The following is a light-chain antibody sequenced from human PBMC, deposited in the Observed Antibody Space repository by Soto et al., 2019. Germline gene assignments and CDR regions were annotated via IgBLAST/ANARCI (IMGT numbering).Light chain of an antibody. CDR2: EAA. J-gene: IGKJ4*01. CDR3: QQYERYPLT. CDR1: QNIYKW. V-gene: IGKV1-5*01. Sequence: DTQMTQSPSTLSASIGDRVTITCRASQNIYKWLAWYQQKPQKAPKVLIFEAAALETGVSPRFSGSGSGTEFTLTISSLQPDDFATYYCQQYERYPLTFGGGTKVE.